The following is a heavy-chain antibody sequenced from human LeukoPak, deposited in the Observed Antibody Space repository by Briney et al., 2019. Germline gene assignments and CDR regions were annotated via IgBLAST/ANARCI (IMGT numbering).Heavy chain of an antibody. CDR3: ARGGGIFDY. CDR2: IKQDGSEK. D-gene: IGHD3-9*01. V-gene: IGHV3-7*05. J-gene: IGHJ4*02. Sequence: GGSLRLSCAASGFTFSSYWMSWVRQAPGKGREWVASIKQDGSEKYYVDSVKGRFTISRDNAKNSLYLHMNSLRAEDTAVYYCARGGGIFDYWGQGTLVTVSS. CDR1: GFTFSSYW.